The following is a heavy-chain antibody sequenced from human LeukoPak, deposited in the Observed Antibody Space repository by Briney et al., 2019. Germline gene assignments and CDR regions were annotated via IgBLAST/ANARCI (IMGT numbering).Heavy chain of an antibody. J-gene: IGHJ3*02. Sequence: GESLKISRKGSGYSFTSYWIGRVRQMPGKGLELMWIIYPGDSDTRYSPSFQGQVTISADKSISTAYLQWRSLKASDTAMYYCARPAYYDSSGYRRWAFDIWGQGTMVTVSS. D-gene: IGHD3-22*01. CDR1: GYSFTSYW. V-gene: IGHV5-51*01. CDR2: IYPGDSDT. CDR3: ARPAYYDSSGYRRWAFDI.